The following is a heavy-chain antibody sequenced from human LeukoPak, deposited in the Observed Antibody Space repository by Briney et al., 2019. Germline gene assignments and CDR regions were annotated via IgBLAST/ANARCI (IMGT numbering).Heavy chain of an antibody. CDR1: GFTSDDYA. V-gene: IGHV3-9*02. CDR3: TKGRGGGTAYCFDY. CDR2: ISWNSGSI. J-gene: IGHJ4*02. Sequence: GGSLRLSCAASGFTSDDYAMHWVRQAPGRGLEWVSGISWNSGSIGYADSVKGRFTISRDDAKNSLYLRMNSLRAEDTAFYYCTKGRGGGTAYCFDYWGQGILVTVSP. D-gene: IGHD1-26*01.